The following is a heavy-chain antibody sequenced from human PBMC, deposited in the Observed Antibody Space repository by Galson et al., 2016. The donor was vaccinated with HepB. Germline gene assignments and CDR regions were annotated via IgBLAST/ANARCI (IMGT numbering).Heavy chain of an antibody. J-gene: IGHJ4*02. CDR2: ISYDGTKK. Sequence: SLRLSCAATGFPFSNYDMHWGRQAPGKGLEWAAVISYDGTKKYYADSVKGRFTISRDNSKNTLYLQMNSLRVEDTAVYYCAWGMVFARHWGQGTLVTVSS. CDR1: GFPFSNYD. V-gene: IGHV3-30*03. CDR3: AWGMVFARH. D-gene: IGHD2-8*01.